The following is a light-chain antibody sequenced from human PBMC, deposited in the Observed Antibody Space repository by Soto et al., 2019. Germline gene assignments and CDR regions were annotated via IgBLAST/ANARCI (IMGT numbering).Light chain of an antibody. Sequence: DIHMTQSPSSLSASVGDGVTITCRASQSIGNSLAWYQQKPGQVPRLLIYAASTLQSGVPSWFSGSGSGTDSILTHSRQQAEYVASYYWQKYNCPANLGQGTRLEIK. V-gene: IGKV1-27*01. CDR2: AAS. CDR1: QSIGNS. CDR3: QKYNCPAN. J-gene: IGKJ5*01.